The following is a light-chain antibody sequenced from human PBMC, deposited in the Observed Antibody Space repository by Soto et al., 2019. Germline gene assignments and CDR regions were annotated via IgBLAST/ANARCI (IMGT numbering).Light chain of an antibody. CDR3: QQRNDYPIT. Sequence: DIQLTQSPSFLSASVGDRVFITCRASQGIGSHLAWYQQKAGIAPKLLIHTASSLQSGVPSRFSGSGSGTEFTLTINSLQPEDSAAYYCQQRNDYPITFGQGTRLEIK. CDR2: TAS. V-gene: IGKV1-9*01. J-gene: IGKJ5*01. CDR1: QGIGSH.